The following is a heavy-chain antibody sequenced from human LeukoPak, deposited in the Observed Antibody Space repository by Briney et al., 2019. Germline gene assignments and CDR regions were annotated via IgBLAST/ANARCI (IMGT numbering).Heavy chain of an antibody. CDR2: VDPESGAA. CDR1: GYSLTELS. D-gene: IGHD2-2*01. CDR3: ATGPTMPEPDTSPGLLDF. V-gene: IGHV1-24*01. Sequence: GASVTDSCKVSGYSLTELSTHWVRQAPGKGLEWMGGVDPESGAAMYAQKLQGRVTMTEDTSTDTAYMELNSLTSDDTAVYYCATGPTMPEPDTSPGLLDFWGQGTLVTVSS. J-gene: IGHJ4*02.